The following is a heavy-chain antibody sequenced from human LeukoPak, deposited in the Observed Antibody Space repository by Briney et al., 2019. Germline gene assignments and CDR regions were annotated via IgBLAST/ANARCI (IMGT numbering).Heavy chain of an antibody. CDR1: GGSISSYY. CDR2: IYTSGST. J-gene: IGHJ6*02. D-gene: IGHD3-10*01. CDR3: ARDRSPNGSGSYYYYYYYYGMDV. V-gene: IGHV4-4*07. Sequence: SETLSLTCTVSGGSISSYYWSWIRQPAGKGLEWIGRIYTSGSTNYNPSLKSRVTMSVDTSKNQFSLKLSSVTAADTAVYYCARDRSPNGSGSYYYYYYYYGMDVWGQGTTVTVS.